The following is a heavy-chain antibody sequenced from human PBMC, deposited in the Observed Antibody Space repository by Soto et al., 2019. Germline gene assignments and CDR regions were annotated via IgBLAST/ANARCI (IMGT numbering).Heavy chain of an antibody. D-gene: IGHD3-22*01. CDR1: GGSISSSSYY. CDR3: ARLPDSSGYYYQVFDY. CDR2: IYYSGST. Sequence: SETLSLTCTVSGGSISSSSYYWGWIRQPPGKGLEWIGSIYYSGSTYYNPSLKSRVTISVDTSKNQFSLKLSSVTAADTAVYYCARLPDSSGYYYQVFDYWGQGTLVTVSS. V-gene: IGHV4-39*01. J-gene: IGHJ4*02.